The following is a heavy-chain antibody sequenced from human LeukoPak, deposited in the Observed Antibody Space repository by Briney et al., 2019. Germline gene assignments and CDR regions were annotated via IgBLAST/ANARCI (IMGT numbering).Heavy chain of an antibody. CDR1: GFTFSGSA. D-gene: IGHD3-22*01. CDR2: IRSKANSYAT. CDR3: TRHGTYYYDSRGPY. Sequence: GSLRLSCAASGFTFSGSAMHWVRQASGKGLEWVGRIRSKANSYATAYAASVKGRFTISRDDSKNTAYLQMNSLKTEGTAVYYCTRHGTYYYDSRGPYWGQGTLVTVSS. J-gene: IGHJ4*02. V-gene: IGHV3-73*01.